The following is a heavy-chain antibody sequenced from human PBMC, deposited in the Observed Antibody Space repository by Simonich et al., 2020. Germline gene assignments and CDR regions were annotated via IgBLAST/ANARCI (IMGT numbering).Heavy chain of an antibody. CDR1: GGSISSYY. J-gene: IGHJ6*02. V-gene: IGHV4-59*08. CDR3: ARSLGYYYYYYGMDV. Sequence: QVQLHESGPGLVKPSETLSLTCTVSGGSISSYYWSWIRQPPGKGLEWIGYIYYSGSTNYNPALKSRVTISVATSKNQFSLKLSSVTAADTAVYYCARSLGYYYYYYGMDVWGQGTTVTVSS. D-gene: IGHD1-26*01. CDR2: IYYSGST.